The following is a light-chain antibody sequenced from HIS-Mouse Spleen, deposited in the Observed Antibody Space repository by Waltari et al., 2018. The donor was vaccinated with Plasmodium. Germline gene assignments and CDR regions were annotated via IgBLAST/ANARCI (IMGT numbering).Light chain of an antibody. CDR1: ALPKKY. J-gene: IGLJ3*02. Sequence: SYELTQPPSVSVSPGQTARITCSGDALPKKYAYWYQEKSGQSPVLVIYEDRKRPSGIPERCSGSSSGTIATLTISGAQVEDEADYYCYSTDSSGNHRVFGGGTKLTVL. CDR2: EDR. CDR3: YSTDSSGNHRV. V-gene: IGLV3-10*01.